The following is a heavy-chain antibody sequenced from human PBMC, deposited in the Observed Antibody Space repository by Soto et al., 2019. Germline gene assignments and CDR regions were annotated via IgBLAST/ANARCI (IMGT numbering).Heavy chain of an antibody. J-gene: IGHJ4*02. CDR1: GGSISSGGYY. V-gene: IGHV4-31*03. D-gene: IGHD3-22*01. CDR2: IYYSGST. CDR3: ARAQLWDSSGYYLYYFDY. Sequence: QVQLQESGPGLVKPSQTLSLTCTVSGGSISSGGYYWIWIRQHPGKGLEGIGYIYYSGSTYYNPSLKSRVTISVDTSKNQFSLKLSSVTAADTAVYYCARAQLWDSSGYYLYYFDYWGQGTLVTVSS.